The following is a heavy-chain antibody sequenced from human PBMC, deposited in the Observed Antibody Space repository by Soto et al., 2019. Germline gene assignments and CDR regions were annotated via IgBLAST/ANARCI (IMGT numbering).Heavy chain of an antibody. CDR1: GGSISTYY. D-gene: IGHD3-10*01. CDR3: ARSHSFDGSIYHYYFDF. J-gene: IGHJ4*02. V-gene: IGHV4-59*01. CDR2: IYASGAT. Sequence: PWETLSLTCTVSGGSISTYYWSWIRQPPGGTLEWIGYIYASGATTYNPSLESRVTMSVDMPNNEFSLELTSLTAADTAVYYCARSHSFDGSIYHYYFDFWGQGTLVTVPS.